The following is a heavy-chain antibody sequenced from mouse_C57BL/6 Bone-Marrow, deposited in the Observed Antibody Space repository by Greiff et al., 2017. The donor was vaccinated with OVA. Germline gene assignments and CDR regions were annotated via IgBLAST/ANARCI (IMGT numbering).Heavy chain of an antibody. CDR1: GYTFTSYW. CDR3: ARGFVTTVVATVDY. V-gene: IGHV1-69*01. Sequence: QVQLKQPGAELVMPGASVKLSCKASGYTFTSYWMHWVKQRPGQGLEWIGEIDPSDSYTNYNQKFKGKSTLTVDKSSSTAYMQLSSLTSEDSAVYYCARGFVTTVVATVDYWGQGTTLTVSS. D-gene: IGHD1-1*01. CDR2: IDPSDSYT. J-gene: IGHJ2*01.